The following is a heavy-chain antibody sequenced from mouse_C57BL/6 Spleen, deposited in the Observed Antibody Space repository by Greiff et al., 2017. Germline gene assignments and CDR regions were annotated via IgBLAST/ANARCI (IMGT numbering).Heavy chain of an antibody. V-gene: IGHV5-17*01. J-gene: IGHJ3*01. CDR3: AEPGYYWTWFTY. CDR2: ISSGSSTT. D-gene: IGHD1-1*01. CDR1: GFTFSDYG. Sequence: EVKLVESGGGLVKPGGSLKLSCAASGFTFSDYGMHWVRQAPEKGLEWVAYISSGSSTTYYADKVKGRFTISRDNAQNTLFLRMTSLRSKDTAMYYCAEPGYYWTWFTYGGQGTLVTVSA.